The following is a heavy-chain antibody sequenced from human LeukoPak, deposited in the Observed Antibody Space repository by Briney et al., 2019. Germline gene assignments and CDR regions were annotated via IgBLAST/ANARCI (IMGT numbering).Heavy chain of an antibody. J-gene: IGHJ4*02. CDR3: ARDEARNPLRLGESVIDY. CDR2: ISYEGSNK. Sequence: PGGSLRLSCAASGFTFSSYGMHWVRQAPGKGLAGVAVISYEGSNKYYADSVKGRFTISRDNSKNTLYLQMNSLRAEDTAVYYGARDEARNPLRLGESVIDYWGQGTLVTVSS. CDR1: GFTFSSYG. V-gene: IGHV3-30*03. D-gene: IGHD3-16*01.